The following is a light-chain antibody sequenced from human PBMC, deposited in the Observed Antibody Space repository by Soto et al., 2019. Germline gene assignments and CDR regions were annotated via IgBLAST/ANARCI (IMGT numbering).Light chain of an antibody. Sequence: QSVLTQPPSASGSPGQSVTISCTGTSSDVGGYDYVSWYQRQSGKAPKLIVYEVTKRPSGVPDRFSGSKSGNTASLTVSGLQAEDEADYYCSFYAGINNVIFGAGTKLTVL. CDR3: SFYAGINNVI. V-gene: IGLV2-8*01. CDR2: EVT. J-gene: IGLJ2*01. CDR1: SSDVGGYDY.